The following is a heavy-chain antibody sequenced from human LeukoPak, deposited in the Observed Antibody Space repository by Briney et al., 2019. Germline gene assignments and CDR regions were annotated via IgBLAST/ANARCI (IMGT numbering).Heavy chain of an antibody. Sequence: ETGGSLRLSCAASGFTFDDYAMHWVRQAPGKGLEWASGISWNSGSIGYADSVKGRFTISRDNAKNSLYLQMNSLRAEDMALYYCAKAGSSWYYFDYWGQGTLVTVSS. CDR2: ISWNSGSI. V-gene: IGHV3-9*03. D-gene: IGHD6-13*01. J-gene: IGHJ4*02. CDR1: GFTFDDYA. CDR3: AKAGSSWYYFDY.